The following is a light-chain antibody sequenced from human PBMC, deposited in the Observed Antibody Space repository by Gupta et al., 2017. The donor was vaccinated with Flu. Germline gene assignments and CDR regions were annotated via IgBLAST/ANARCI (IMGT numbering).Light chain of an antibody. CDR1: QSLLASNGYND. V-gene: IGKV2-28*01. CDR2: LGS. CDR3: MQAIQIPKT. Sequence: DVVVTQSPLSLPVTPGEPASISCRSSQSLLASNGYNDLDWYVQKPGQSPQLLIYLGSNRASGVPDRFSGSGSGTDFTLKISRVEAEDVGVYYCMQAIQIPKTFGQGTKVEIK. J-gene: IGKJ1*01.